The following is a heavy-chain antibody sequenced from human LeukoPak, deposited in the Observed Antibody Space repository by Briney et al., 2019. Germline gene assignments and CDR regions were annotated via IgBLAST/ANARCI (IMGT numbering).Heavy chain of an antibody. CDR1: GGSISSGGYY. Sequence: SQSLSLTCTVSGGSISSGGYYWSWIRQHPGKGLEWIGYIYYSGSTYYNPSLKSRVTISVDTSKNQFSLKLSSVTAADTAVYYCARFSAYYYDSSGYYGYWGQGTLVTVSS. J-gene: IGHJ4*02. CDR2: IYYSGST. D-gene: IGHD3-22*01. V-gene: IGHV4-31*03. CDR3: ARFSAYYYDSSGYYGY.